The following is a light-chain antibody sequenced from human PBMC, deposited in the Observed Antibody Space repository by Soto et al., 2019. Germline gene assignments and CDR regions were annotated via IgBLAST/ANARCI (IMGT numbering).Light chain of an antibody. J-gene: IGKJ1*01. CDR2: GAS. V-gene: IGKV3-20*01. CDR1: QSVSSSY. Sequence: EIVMTQSPAILSVSPGMRATLSCRASQSVSSSYLAWYQQKPGQAPRLLIYGASSRATGIPDRFSGSGSGTDFTLTISRLEPEDFAVYYCQQYGSSPSTFGQGTKVDIK. CDR3: QQYGSSPST.